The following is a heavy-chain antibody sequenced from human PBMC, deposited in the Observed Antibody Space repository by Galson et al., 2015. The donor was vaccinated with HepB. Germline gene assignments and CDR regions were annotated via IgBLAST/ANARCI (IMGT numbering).Heavy chain of an antibody. D-gene: IGHD2-15*01. V-gene: IGHV3-66*02. CDR1: GFTVSSNY. J-gene: IGHJ4*02. CDR2: IYSGGST. Sequence: SLRLSCAASGFTVSSNYMSWVRQAPGKGLEWVSVIYSGGSTYYADSVKGRFTISRDNSKNTLYLQMNSLRAEDTAVYYCARDRGVAAAYFDYWGQGTLVTVSS. CDR3: ARDRGVAAAYFDY.